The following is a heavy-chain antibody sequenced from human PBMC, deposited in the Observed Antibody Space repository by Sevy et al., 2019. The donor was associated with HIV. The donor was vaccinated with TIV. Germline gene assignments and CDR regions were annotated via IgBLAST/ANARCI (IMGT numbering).Heavy chain of an antibody. V-gene: IGHV3-64D*06. Sequence: GGSLRLSCSGSGFSFSNSAMNWVRQTPGKGLKYVSAISSDGVSTDYTDSVRGRFTISRANSKYILYLQMSSLRVEDTAVYYCVKDPDYNFWRGDYGMDVWGQGTTVTVSS. CDR3: VKDPDYNFWRGDYGMDV. D-gene: IGHD3-3*01. J-gene: IGHJ6*02. CDR1: GFSFSNSA. CDR2: ISSDGVST.